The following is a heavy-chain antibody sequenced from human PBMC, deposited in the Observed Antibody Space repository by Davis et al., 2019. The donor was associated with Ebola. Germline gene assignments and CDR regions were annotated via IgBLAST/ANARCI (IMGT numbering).Heavy chain of an antibody. D-gene: IGHD5-24*01. CDR1: GYSVTSYW. J-gene: IGHJ4*02. CDR3: ARGEVMATIMNDY. Sequence: GESLKISCKGSGYSVTSYWIGWVRQMPGKGLEWMESIHPSDSDTRYSPSFQGQVTISADKSINTAYLQWSSLKASDTATYFCARGEVMATIMNDYWGQGTLVTVSS. V-gene: IGHV5-51*01. CDR2: IHPSDSDT.